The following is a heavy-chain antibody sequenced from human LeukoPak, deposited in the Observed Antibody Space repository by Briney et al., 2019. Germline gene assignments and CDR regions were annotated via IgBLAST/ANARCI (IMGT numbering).Heavy chain of an antibody. Sequence: SETLSLICAVYGGHFSAYYWNWIRQSPGKGLEWIGEINHSGSTNYNPSLKSRVTISGDPSKNQFSLKVSSVTAADSAAYYCASSGIAVAGPSYYFDYWGQGTLVTVSS. V-gene: IGHV4-34*01. CDR3: ASSGIAVAGPSYYFDY. CDR2: INHSGST. D-gene: IGHD6-19*01. J-gene: IGHJ4*02. CDR1: GGHFSAYY.